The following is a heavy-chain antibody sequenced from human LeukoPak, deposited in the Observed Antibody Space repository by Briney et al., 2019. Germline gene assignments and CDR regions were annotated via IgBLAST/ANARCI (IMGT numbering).Heavy chain of an antibody. J-gene: IGHJ5*02. CDR3: ARQSTNLRRLDP. V-gene: IGHV4-59*08. Sequence: SETLSLTCTVFGGSISNYYWSWIRQLPGKGLEWIGYNSYSGITNYNPSLKSRATISVDTSKNQFSLKVTSVTAADTAIYYSARQSTNLRRLDPWGQGTLVTVSS. CDR2: NSYSGIT. CDR1: GGSISNYY.